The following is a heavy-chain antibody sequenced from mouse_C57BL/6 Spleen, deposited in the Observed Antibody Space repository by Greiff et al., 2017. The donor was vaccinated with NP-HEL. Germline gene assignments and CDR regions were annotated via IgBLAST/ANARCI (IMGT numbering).Heavy chain of an antibody. D-gene: IGHD1-1*01. Sequence: EVQLQQSGPELVKPGASVKISCKASGYTFTDYYMNWVKQSHGKSLEWIGDINPNNGGTSYNQKFKGKATLTVDKSSSTAYMELRSLTSEDSAVYYCAYYGSGGFADWGQGTLVTVAA. CDR3: AYYGSGGFAD. CDR2: INPNNGGT. J-gene: IGHJ3*01. V-gene: IGHV1-26*01. CDR1: GYTFTDYY.